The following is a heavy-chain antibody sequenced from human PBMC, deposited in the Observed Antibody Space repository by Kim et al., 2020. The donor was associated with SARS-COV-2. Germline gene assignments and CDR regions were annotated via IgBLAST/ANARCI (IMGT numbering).Heavy chain of an antibody. CDR2: ITSDGGFT. CDR3: VKDRLRFLGWSFDY. D-gene: IGHD3-3*01. CDR1: GFTFSTYT. V-gene: IGHV3-64D*06. Sequence: GGSLRLSCSASGFTFSTYTMHWVRQAPGKGLEYVAVITSDGGFTYYADSVKGRFTISRDNSKNTLYLQMSSLRVEDTAVYYCVKDRLRFLGWSFDYWGQGTMVTVSS. J-gene: IGHJ4*02.